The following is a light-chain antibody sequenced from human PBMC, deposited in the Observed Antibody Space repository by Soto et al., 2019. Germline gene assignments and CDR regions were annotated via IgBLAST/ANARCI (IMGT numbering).Light chain of an antibody. CDR2: GNS. Sequence: QSVLTQPPSVSGAPGQRVTISCTGSSSNIGAGYDVHWYQQLPGTAPKLLIYGNSNRPSGVPDRFSGSKSGTSASLAITGLQAEDEADYYCQSYDSSLRGPDVFGTGTKLTVL. J-gene: IGLJ1*01. CDR3: QSYDSSLRGPDV. V-gene: IGLV1-40*01. CDR1: SSNIGAGYD.